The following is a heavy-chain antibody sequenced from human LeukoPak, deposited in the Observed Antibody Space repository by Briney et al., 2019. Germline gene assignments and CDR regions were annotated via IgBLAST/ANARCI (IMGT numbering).Heavy chain of an antibody. J-gene: IGHJ4*02. CDR1: GGTFSSYA. Sequence: GASVEVSCKASGGTFSSYAISWVRQAPGQGLEWMGGIIPIFGTANYAQKFQGRVTITADESTSTAYMELSSLRSEDTAVYYCARGYSGSSWTEDYWGQGTLVTVSS. V-gene: IGHV1-69*13. CDR3: ARGYSGSSWTEDY. CDR2: IIPIFGTA. D-gene: IGHD1-26*01.